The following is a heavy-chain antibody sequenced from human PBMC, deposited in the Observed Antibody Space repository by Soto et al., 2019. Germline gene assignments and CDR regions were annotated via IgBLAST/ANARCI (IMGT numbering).Heavy chain of an antibody. D-gene: IGHD3-10*01. Sequence: QVQLVQSGAEVKKPGSSVKVSCKASGGTFSSYTISWVRQAPGQGLEWMGRIIPILGIANYAQKFQGRVTITADKSTSTAYMELSSLRSEVTAVYYCARVGDYGSGFDYWGHGTLVTVSS. CDR1: GGTFSSYT. J-gene: IGHJ4*01. V-gene: IGHV1-69*02. CDR2: IIPILGIA. CDR3: ARVGDYGSGFDY.